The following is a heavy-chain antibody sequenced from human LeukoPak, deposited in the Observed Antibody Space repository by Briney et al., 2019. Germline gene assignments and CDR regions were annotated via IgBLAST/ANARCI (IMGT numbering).Heavy chain of an antibody. CDR2: IGGSGGST. CDR1: GFIFSSYA. V-gene: IGHV3-23*01. CDR3: ARDSFSAVVPAAQQLELRGAFDI. D-gene: IGHD2-2*01. Sequence: GGSLRLSCAASGFIFSSYAMSWVRQAPGKGLEWVSAIGGSGGSTYYADSVKGRFTISRDNPKNTLYLQMNSLRAEDTAVYYCARDSFSAVVPAAQQLELRGAFDIWGQGTMVTVSS. J-gene: IGHJ3*02.